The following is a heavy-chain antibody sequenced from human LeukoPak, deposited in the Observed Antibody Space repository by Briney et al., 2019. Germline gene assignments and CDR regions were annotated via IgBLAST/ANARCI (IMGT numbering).Heavy chain of an antibody. CDR3: AKTNGYYDY. D-gene: IGHD3-22*01. J-gene: IGHJ4*02. CDR1: GFTFSNNG. V-gene: IGHV3-23*01. Sequence: GGSLRLSCAASGFTFSNNGMSWVRQSAGRGLEWVSGISGGGDTTYYAESVKGRFTISRDNSKNTLFLQMNGLTAEDTAVYYCAKTNGYYDYWGQGTLVAVSS. CDR2: ISGGGDTT.